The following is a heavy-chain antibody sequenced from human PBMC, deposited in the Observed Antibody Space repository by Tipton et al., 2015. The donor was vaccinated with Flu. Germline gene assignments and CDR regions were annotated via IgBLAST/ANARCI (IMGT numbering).Heavy chain of an antibody. J-gene: IGHJ5*02. D-gene: IGHD4-11*01. CDR3: ARRDYSNYVSDPKSWFDP. Sequence: LRLSCSISGDSISSDYYWGWIRQPPGKGLEWIGNIFHSGDTYRNPSLRTRVTISIDTSRNQFSLKVFSVTAADMAVYYCARRDYSNYVSDPKSWFDPWGQGTLVAVSS. V-gene: IGHV4-38-2*01. CDR2: IFHSGDT. CDR1: GDSISSDYY.